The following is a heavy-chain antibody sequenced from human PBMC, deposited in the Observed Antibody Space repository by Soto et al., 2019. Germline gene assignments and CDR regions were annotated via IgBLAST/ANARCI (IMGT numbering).Heavy chain of an antibody. D-gene: IGHD3-10*01. Sequence: QVQLQESGPGLVKPSQTLSLTCTVSGGSISSGSYYWSWTRQHPGKGLEWMGYIYYSGSTYYNPSLKSRITISVDTSKNQFSLKLSSVTAADTAVYYCARGSWSFYYFDYWCQGTLVTVSS. CDR1: GGSISSGSYY. CDR2: IYYSGST. J-gene: IGHJ4*02. V-gene: IGHV4-31*03. CDR3: ARGSWSFYYFDY.